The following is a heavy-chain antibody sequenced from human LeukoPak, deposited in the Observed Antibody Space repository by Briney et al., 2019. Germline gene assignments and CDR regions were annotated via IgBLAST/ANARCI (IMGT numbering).Heavy chain of an antibody. CDR1: GFTFSSYS. CDR2: INWNGGST. J-gene: IGHJ6*03. CDR3: ARARYREINYAYAGGFYYMDV. V-gene: IGHV3-20*04. Sequence: GGSLRLSCAASGFTFSSYSMNWVRQAPGKGLEWVSGINWNGGSTGYADSVKGRFTISRDNAKNSLYLQMNSLRAEDTAVYYCARARYREINYAYAGGFYYMDVWGKGTTVTVSS. D-gene: IGHD1-26*01.